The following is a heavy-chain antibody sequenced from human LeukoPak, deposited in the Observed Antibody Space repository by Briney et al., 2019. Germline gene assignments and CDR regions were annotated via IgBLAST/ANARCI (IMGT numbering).Heavy chain of an antibody. D-gene: IGHD3-10*01. CDR1: GYTFTSYY. CDR2: INPSGGST. CDR3: ARDLGHYYGSGSYFDY. J-gene: IGHJ4*02. V-gene: IGHV1-46*01. Sequence: ASVKVSCKASGYTFTSYYMHWVRQAPGQGLEWMGIINPSGGSTSYAQKFQGRVTMTRDMSTSTVYMELSSLRSEDTAVYYCARDLGHYYGSGSYFDYWGQGTLVTVSS.